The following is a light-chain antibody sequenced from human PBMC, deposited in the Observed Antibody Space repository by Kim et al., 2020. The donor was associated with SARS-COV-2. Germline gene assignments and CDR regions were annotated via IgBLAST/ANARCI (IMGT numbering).Light chain of an antibody. Sequence: GQSITISCTGTSSDVGAYHYVSWYQQHPGKAPKLMIFDVSNRPSGVSNRFSGSKSGNTASLTISGLQAEDEADYYCSSYTSSSTLVFGGGTQLTVL. CDR2: DVS. V-gene: IGLV2-14*03. CDR1: SSDVGAYHY. J-gene: IGLJ2*01. CDR3: SSYTSSSTLV.